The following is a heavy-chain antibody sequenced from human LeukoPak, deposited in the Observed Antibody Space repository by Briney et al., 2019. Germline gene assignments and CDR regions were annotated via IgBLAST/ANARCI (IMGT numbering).Heavy chain of an antibody. V-gene: IGHV3-7*03. CDR1: RFTFSSYW. D-gene: IGHD5-12*01. J-gene: IGHJ4*02. CDR3: ARARGGYDFDY. CDR2: IKQDGSEK. Sequence: PGGSLRLSCAASRFTFSSYWMSWVRQAPGKGLEWVANIKQDGSEKYYVDSVKGRFTISRDNAKNLLYLQLNSLRAEDTAVYYWARARGGYDFDYWGQGTLVTVSS.